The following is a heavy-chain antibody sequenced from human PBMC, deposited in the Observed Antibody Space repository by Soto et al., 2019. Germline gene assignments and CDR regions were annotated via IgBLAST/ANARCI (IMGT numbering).Heavy chain of an antibody. CDR1: GYSFDRYG. CDR2: ISADNGDT. V-gene: IGHV1-18*01. CDR3: ARDRSYYYETSGYPFDY. Sequence: SVKVSCKASGYSFDRYGISWVRQAPGQRPEWMGWISADNGDTRFSQKVQGRLTLTTDTSTNTAYMDLRSLSSDDTAVYYCARDRSYYYETSGYPFDYWGQGTQVTVSS. J-gene: IGHJ4*02. D-gene: IGHD3-22*01.